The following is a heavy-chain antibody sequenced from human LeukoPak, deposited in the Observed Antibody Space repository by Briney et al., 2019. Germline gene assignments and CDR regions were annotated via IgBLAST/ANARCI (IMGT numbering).Heavy chain of an antibody. CDR1: GGCISSYY. Sequence: SETLSLTCTVSGGCISSYYWSWIRQPPGKGLEWIGYIYYSGSTNYNPSLKSRVTISVDTSKNQFSLKLSSVTAADTAVYYCARGRQYQLWWFDPWGQGTLVTVSS. CDR2: IYYSGST. D-gene: IGHD2-2*01. J-gene: IGHJ5*02. V-gene: IGHV4-59*01. CDR3: ARGRQYQLWWFDP.